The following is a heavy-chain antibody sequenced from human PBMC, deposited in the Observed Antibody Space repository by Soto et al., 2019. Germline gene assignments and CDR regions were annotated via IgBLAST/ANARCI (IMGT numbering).Heavy chain of an antibody. V-gene: IGHV5-51*01. CDR3: ARLLAEYSASVGP. D-gene: IGHD6-6*01. CDR1: GYRFANFW. J-gene: IGHJ5*02. CDR2: IHPGDSDT. Sequence: PGXSRKMSCQGSGYRFANFWIGWVSPLPGKGLEWMGIIHPGDSDTRYSPSFRGQVTISADKSISAAYLQWSSLEASDTAIYYCARLLAEYSASVGPWGQGTLVTVSS.